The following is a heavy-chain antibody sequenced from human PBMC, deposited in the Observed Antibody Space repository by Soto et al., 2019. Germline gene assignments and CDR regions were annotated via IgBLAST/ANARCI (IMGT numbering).Heavy chain of an antibody. J-gene: IGHJ4*02. CDR1: GFAFSSYG. V-gene: IGHV3-30*03. CDR3: VSDRGYGHASVPYS. D-gene: IGHD5-18*01. CDR2: ISYDGSLQ. Sequence: QAQLVESGGGVVQPGRSLRLSCAASGFAFSSYGMHWVRQAPGTGLEWVAVISYDGSLQHYADSVKGRFTISRDNSKYMGLRQMSSLRAEDTAVYYCVSDRGYGHASVPYSWGQGTLVSVSS.